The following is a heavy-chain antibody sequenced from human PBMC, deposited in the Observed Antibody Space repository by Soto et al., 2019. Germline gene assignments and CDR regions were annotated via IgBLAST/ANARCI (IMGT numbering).Heavy chain of an antibody. J-gene: IGHJ6*03. Sequence: ASVKVSCKASGYTFTSYTIHWVRQAPGQRLEWMGWINAGNGNTEYSQKFQGRVIITRDTSASTAYMELSSLRSEDTAVYYCARVISLERGNWNYYYDYYMDVWGKGTTVTVSS. CDR3: ARVISLERGNWNYYYDYYMDV. D-gene: IGHD1-1*01. CDR2: INAGNGNT. V-gene: IGHV1-3*01. CDR1: GYTFTSYT.